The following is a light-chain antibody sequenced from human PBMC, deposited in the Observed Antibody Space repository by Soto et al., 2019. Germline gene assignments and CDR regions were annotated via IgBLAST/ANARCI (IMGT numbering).Light chain of an antibody. Sequence: QSALTQPPSVSGAPGQRVTISCSGNSSNIGAGFDVHWYQQLPGAAPKLLTYASTNRPSGVPDRFSGSKSDTSASLAITGLQIDDEADYYCQSYDTGLTGHVLFGGGTQLTVL. CDR1: SSNIGAGFD. CDR2: AST. CDR3: QSYDTGLTGHVL. J-gene: IGLJ2*01. V-gene: IGLV1-40*01.